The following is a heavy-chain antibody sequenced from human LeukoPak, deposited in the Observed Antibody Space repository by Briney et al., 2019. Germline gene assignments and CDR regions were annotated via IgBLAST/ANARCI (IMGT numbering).Heavy chain of an antibody. CDR3: ARWGNDYSQFDS. D-gene: IGHD4-11*01. CDR2: VSGSGDNT. CDR1: GFSFSGYW. V-gene: IGHV3-23*01. J-gene: IGHJ4*02. Sequence: PGGSLRLSCAASGFSFSGYWMSWVRQAPGKGLEWVSVVSGSGDNTNYADSVKGRFTISRDNSKNTLFLQMNSLRTEDTAVYFCARWGNDYSQFDSWGQGTLVTVS.